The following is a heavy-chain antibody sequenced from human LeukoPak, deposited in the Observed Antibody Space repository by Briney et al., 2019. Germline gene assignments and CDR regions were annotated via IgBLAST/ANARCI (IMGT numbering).Heavy chain of an antibody. CDR1: GVTFNDYT. CDR3: VTSPCIAVAGLYYFDY. J-gene: IGHJ4*01. Sequence: SVKVSCKASGVTFNDYTLIWVRQAPGQGFEYVGGVIPLFGAGNDAQRLQGRVTVPADKSTNTAYMQLNSLTSDDTAVYYCVTSPCIAVAGLYYFDYWGQGTLVTVSS. CDR2: VIPLFGAG. D-gene: IGHD6-19*01. V-gene: IGHV1-69*06.